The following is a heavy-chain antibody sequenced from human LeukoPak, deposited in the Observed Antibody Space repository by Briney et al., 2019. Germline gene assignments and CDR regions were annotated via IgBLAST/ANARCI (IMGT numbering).Heavy chain of an antibody. D-gene: IGHD3-3*01. J-gene: IGHJ5*02. Sequence: PGGSLRLSCAASGFTFSSYAMTWVRQTPGVGLEWVSAISGGGDSTYYADSVKGRFTISRDNSKNTLYLQMNRLRAEDTAIYYCAKVSPPILYDSRGWFDPWGQGTLVTVSS. CDR2: ISGGGDST. V-gene: IGHV3-23*01. CDR1: GFTFSSYA. CDR3: AKVSPPILYDSRGWFDP.